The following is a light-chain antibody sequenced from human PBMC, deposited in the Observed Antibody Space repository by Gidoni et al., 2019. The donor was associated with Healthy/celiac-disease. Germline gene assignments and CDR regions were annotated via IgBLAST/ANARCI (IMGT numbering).Light chain of an antibody. Sequence: DIQMTQSPSSLSASVGDRVTITCRGSQSISSYLNWYQQKPGKAPKLLIYAASSLQSGVPSRFSGSGSGKDFTLTISSLQPEDFATYYCQQSYSTPFTFGPGTKVDIK. J-gene: IGKJ3*01. CDR2: AAS. V-gene: IGKV1-39*01. CDR3: QQSYSTPFT. CDR1: QSISSY.